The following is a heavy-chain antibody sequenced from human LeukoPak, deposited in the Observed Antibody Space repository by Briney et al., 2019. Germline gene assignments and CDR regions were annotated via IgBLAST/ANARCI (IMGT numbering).Heavy chain of an antibody. CDR1: GFTFSSAW. V-gene: IGHV3-74*03. D-gene: IGHD1-26*01. J-gene: IGHJ4*02. CDR3: VRDRVGPDY. Sequence: GGTLRLSCAGSGFTFSSAWMHWVRQAPGTGLVWVSRITDDATTTYADSVKGRFTISRDNAKNTLYLQMNRLRAEDTAVYYCVRDRVGPDYWGQGTLVTVSS. CDR2: ITDDATT.